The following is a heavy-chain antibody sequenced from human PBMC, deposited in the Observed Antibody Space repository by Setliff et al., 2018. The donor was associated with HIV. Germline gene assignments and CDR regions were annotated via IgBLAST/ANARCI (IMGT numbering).Heavy chain of an antibody. CDR2: ISYTGTT. V-gene: IGHV4-59*01. CDR3: ARGGAVSADFDS. D-gene: IGHD3-16*01. J-gene: IGHJ5*01. CDR1: GGSISNYY. Sequence: PSETLSLTCTVSGGSISNYYWSWIRQPPGKGLEWIGYISYTGTTKYNPSLKSRVTISVDTSKNQFSVRLSSVSAADTAVYFCARGGAVSADFDSWGQGTLVTVSS.